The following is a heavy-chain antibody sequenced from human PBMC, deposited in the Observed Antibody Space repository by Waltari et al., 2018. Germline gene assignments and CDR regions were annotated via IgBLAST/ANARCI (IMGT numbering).Heavy chain of an antibody. V-gene: IGHV4-30-2*01. D-gene: IGHD4-17*01. Sequence: QLQLQESGSGLVKPSQTLSLTCVVSGGSVTSAGYSWNWIRQPPGKDLEYIGYIYHSGNTYSNPSLKSRVVMSLDRSQNQFSLKLSSVTAADTAVYYCARRGYGDADAFDIWGQGKLVTVSS. J-gene: IGHJ3*02. CDR1: GGSVTSAGYS. CDR3: ARRGYGDADAFDI. CDR2: IYHSGNT.